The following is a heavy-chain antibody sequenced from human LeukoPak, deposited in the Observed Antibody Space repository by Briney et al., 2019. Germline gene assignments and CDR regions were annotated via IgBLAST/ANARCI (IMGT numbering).Heavy chain of an antibody. D-gene: IGHD6-19*01. Sequence: PGGSLRLSCAASGFTFDDYSMRWVRQAPGKGLEWVSGISWNSGRIGYQDSVRGRFTIPRDNAKNSLYLQMNSLRAEDTALYYCSKDSGAGTVSDFDYWGQGTLVTVSS. J-gene: IGHJ4*02. CDR3: SKDSGAGTVSDFDY. CDR1: GFTFDDYS. V-gene: IGHV3-9*01. CDR2: ISWNSGRI.